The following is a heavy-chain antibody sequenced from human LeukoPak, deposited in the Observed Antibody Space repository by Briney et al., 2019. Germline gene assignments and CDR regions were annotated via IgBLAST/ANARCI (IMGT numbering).Heavy chain of an antibody. J-gene: IGHJ4*02. CDR1: GGSISSSSYY. CDR2: IYYSGST. CDR3: ARQANTYYDILTGYSFDY. Sequence: PSETLSLTCTVSGGSISSSSYYWGWIRQPPGKGLEWIGSIYYSGSTYYNPSLKSRVTISVDTSKNQFSLKLSSVTAADTAVYYCARQANTYYDILTGYSFDYWGQGTLVTVSS. D-gene: IGHD3-9*01. V-gene: IGHV4-39*01.